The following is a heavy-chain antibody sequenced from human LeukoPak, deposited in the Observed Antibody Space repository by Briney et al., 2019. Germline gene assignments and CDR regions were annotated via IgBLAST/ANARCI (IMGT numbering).Heavy chain of an antibody. CDR2: INPNSGGT. CDR1: GYTFTGYY. D-gene: IGHD1-26*01. CDR3: ARVRYSGSYLFDY. Sequence: GASVKVSCKASGYTFTGYYMHWVRQAPGQGLEWMGWINPNSGGTNYAQKFQGRVTMTRDTSISTAYMELSRLRSDDTAVYYCARVRYSGSYLFDYWGQGTPVTVSS. V-gene: IGHV1-2*02. J-gene: IGHJ4*02.